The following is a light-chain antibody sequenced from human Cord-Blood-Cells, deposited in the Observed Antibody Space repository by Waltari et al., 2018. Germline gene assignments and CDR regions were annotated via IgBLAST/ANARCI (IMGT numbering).Light chain of an antibody. Sequence: QSALTQPASVSWSPGQSITISCTGTSRDVGSYNLVSWYQQHPGKAPKLMIYEGSKRPSGVSNRFSGSKSGNTASLTISGLQAEDDAYYYCCSYAGSSTSWVFGGGTKLTVL. J-gene: IGLJ3*02. V-gene: IGLV2-23*01. CDR3: CSYAGSSTSWV. CDR1: SRDVGSYNL. CDR2: EGS.